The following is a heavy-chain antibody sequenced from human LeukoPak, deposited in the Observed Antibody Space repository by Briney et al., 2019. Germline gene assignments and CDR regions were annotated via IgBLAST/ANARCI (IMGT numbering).Heavy chain of an antibody. V-gene: IGHV4-39*01. CDR3: ARRGIFGVSNNWFDP. CDR2: IYYSGST. Sequence: TFSSYWMSWVRQAPGKGLEWIGSIYYSGSTYYNPSLKSRVTISVDTSKNQFSLKLSSVTAADTAVYYCARRGIFGVSNNWFDPWGQGTLVTVSS. CDR1: TFSSYW. J-gene: IGHJ5*02. D-gene: IGHD3-3*01.